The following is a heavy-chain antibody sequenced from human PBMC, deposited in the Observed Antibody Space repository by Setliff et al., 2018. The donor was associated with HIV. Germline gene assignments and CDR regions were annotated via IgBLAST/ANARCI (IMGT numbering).Heavy chain of an antibody. CDR3: AKAIRPAAAGTWLGPFDY. V-gene: IGHV3-21*04. CDR1: GFTFSSYS. J-gene: IGHJ4*02. D-gene: IGHD6-13*01. Sequence: GESLKISCAASGFTFSSYSMNWVRQAPGKGLEWVSSISSSSSYIYYADSVKGRFTISRDSSKNTLYLQMNSLRAEDTAIYYCAKAIRPAAAGTWLGPFDYWGQGTLGTVSS. CDR2: ISSSSSYI.